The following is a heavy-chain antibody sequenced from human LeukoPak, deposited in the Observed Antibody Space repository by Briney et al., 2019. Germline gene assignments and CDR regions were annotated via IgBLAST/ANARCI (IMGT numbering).Heavy chain of an antibody. CDR2: INSNRGGT. CDR3: ARDHGDDAFDI. D-gene: IGHD3-3*01. J-gene: IGHJ3*02. CDR1: GYTFTNYY. V-gene: IGHV1-2*02. Sequence: GASVKVSCKASGYTFTNYYIHWVRQAPGQGLEWTGWINSNRGGTNYAQKFQGRVTMTRDTSISTAYMELRSVRSDDTAVYYCARDHGDDAFDIWGQGTMVTVSS.